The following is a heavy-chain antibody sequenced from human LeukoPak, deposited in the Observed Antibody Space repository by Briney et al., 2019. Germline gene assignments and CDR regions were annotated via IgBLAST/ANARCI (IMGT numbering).Heavy chain of an antibody. Sequence: GASVKLSCKASGYTFTSYGISWVRQPPAPGLEWMGWISAYNGNTNYAKKLQGRVTTTTDTSTSTAYMELRSLRSDDTAVYDCAGHLLSSGWYDVDYWGQGILVTVST. D-gene: IGHD6-19*01. CDR3: AGHLLSSGWYDVDY. CDR1: GYTFTSYG. V-gene: IGHV1-18*01. J-gene: IGHJ4*02. CDR2: ISAYNGNT.